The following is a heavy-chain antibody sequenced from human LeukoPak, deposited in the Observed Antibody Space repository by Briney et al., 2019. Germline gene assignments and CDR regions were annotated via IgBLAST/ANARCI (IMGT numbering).Heavy chain of an antibody. CDR1: GYSISSGSY. J-gene: IGHJ5*02. D-gene: IGHD6-6*01. CDR3: ARPTARLGWFDP. V-gene: IGHV4-38-2*02. Sequence: SETLSLTCTVSGYSISSGSYWGWIRQPPGKGLEWVGNIYHSGSTYHNPSLKSRATISVDTSKNQFSLKLRSVTAADTAVYYCARPTARLGWFDPWGQGTLVTVSS. CDR2: IYHSGST.